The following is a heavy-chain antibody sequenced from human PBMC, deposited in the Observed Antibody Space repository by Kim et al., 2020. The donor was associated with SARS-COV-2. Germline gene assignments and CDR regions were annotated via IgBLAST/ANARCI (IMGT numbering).Heavy chain of an antibody. J-gene: IGHJ4*02. Sequence: TTRYSLKYEGRVTLTRDTSATTAYMELSSLRSEATAVYYCARYGSGTSIDYWGQGTLVTVSS. V-gene: IGHV1-3*01. CDR3: ARYGSGTSIDY. D-gene: IGHD3-10*01. CDR2: TT.